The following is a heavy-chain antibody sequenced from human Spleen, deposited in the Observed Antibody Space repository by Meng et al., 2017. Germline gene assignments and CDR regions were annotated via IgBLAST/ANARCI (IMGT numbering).Heavy chain of an antibody. CDR2: IIPIFGTA. Sequence: SVKVSCKASGGTFSSYAISWVRQAPGQGLEWMGGIIPIFGTANYAQKFQGRVTITADKSTSTAYMELSSLRSEDTAVYYCARVRASITMVRGAETKYYYYYGMDAWGQGTTVTVSS. CDR1: GGTFSSYA. D-gene: IGHD3-10*01. CDR3: ARVRASITMVRGAETKYYYYYGMDA. J-gene: IGHJ6*02. V-gene: IGHV1-69*06.